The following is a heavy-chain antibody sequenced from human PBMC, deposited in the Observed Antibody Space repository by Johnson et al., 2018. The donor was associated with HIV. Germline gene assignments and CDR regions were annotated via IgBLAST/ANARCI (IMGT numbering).Heavy chain of an antibody. CDR2: IYSGGST. CDR3: ARDRYSGSFTLGAFDI. V-gene: IGHV3-66*02. Sequence: VQLVESGGDLVQPGGSLRLSCAASGFTVSSNYMSWVRQAPGKGLEWVSVIYSGGSTYYADSVKGRFTISRDNSKNTLYLQMNSLRAEDTAVYYCARDRYSGSFTLGAFDIWGQGTVVTVSS. CDR1: GFTVSSNY. J-gene: IGHJ3*02. D-gene: IGHD1-26*01.